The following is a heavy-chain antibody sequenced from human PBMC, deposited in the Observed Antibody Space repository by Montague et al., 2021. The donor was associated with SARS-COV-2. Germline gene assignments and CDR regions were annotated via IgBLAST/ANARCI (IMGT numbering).Heavy chain of an antibody. D-gene: IGHD3-16*02. CDR3: ARHVTFGGVVVALDY. J-gene: IGHJ4*02. CDR2: IFYSGTT. V-gene: IGHV4-39*01. CDR1: GASISSSENS. Sequence: SETLSLTCTVSGASISSSENSWGWIRQSPGKGLEWFGSIFYSGTTYFNPSLRSRIAISVDTSEDQFSLKVTSVTAADTAVYYCARHVTFGGVVVALDYWGQGHLVSVSS.